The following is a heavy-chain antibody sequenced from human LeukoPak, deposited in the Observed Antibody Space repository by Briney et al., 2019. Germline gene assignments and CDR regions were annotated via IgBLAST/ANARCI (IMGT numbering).Heavy chain of an antibody. J-gene: IGHJ4*02. D-gene: IGHD3-22*01. CDR1: GFTFSSCA. CDR3: ANTILDNYYDSGAHGDY. V-gene: IGHV3-23*01. CDR2: ISGSGGGT. Sequence: GGSLRLSCAASGFTFSSCAMSWVRQAPGKGLEWVSAISGSGGGTYYADSVKGRFTISRDNSKNTLYLQMNSLRADDTAVYYCANTILDNYYDSGAHGDYWGQGTLVTVSS.